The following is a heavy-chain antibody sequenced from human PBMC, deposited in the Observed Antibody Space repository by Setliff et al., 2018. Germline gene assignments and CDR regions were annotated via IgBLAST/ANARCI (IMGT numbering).Heavy chain of an antibody. Sequence: GGSLRLSCAASGFTFSIYSMSWVRQAPGKGLEWLSYISSSSTTIYYADSVKGRFTISRDNSKNTLYLQMNSLRAEDTAVYYCAKAGSGWYGLGDYWGQGTLVTVSS. CDR3: AKAGSGWYGLGDY. D-gene: IGHD6-19*01. J-gene: IGHJ4*02. V-gene: IGHV3-48*01. CDR2: ISSSSTTI. CDR1: GFTFSIYS.